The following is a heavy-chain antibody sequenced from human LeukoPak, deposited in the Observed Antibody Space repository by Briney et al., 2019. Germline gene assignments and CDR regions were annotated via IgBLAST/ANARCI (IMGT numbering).Heavy chain of an antibody. V-gene: IGHV4-39*07. CDR1: GGSISSSSYY. CDR2: IYYSGST. J-gene: IGHJ5*02. D-gene: IGHD3-16*02. CDR3: ARAPVNPFKAMNFVPWFDP. Sequence: PSETLSLTCTVSGGSISSSSYYWGWIRQPPGKGLEWIGSIYYSGSTYYNPSLKSRVTISVDTSKNQFSLKLSSVTAADTAAYYCARAPVNPFKAMNFVPWFDPWGQGTLVTVSS.